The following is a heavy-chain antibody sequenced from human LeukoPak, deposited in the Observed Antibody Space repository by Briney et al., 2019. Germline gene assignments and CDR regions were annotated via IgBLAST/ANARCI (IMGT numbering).Heavy chain of an antibody. CDR3: ARGRAYFYDFWSGYSDANSADAYFDY. CDR1: GGSFSGYY. CDR2: INHSGST. J-gene: IGHJ4*02. D-gene: IGHD3-3*01. V-gene: IGHV4-34*01. Sequence: SETLSLTCAVYGGSFSGYYWSWIRQPPGKGLEWIGEINHSGSTNYKPSLKSRVTISVDTSKNQFSLKLSSVTAADTAVYYCARGRAYFYDFWSGYSDANSADAYFDYWGQGTLVTVSS.